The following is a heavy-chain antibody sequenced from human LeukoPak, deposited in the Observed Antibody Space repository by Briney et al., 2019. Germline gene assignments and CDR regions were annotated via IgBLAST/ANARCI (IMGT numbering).Heavy chain of an antibody. D-gene: IGHD7-27*01. V-gene: IGHV3-66*01. Sequence: GGSLRLSCTASGFTVRGTLMAWVRQAPGKGLDWVSVIYEVDRTVYPDSVKRGFSFSRDNSKNMVYLKMSCLRPDGSAVYFCTRDRWGRLIWGEFDPWGQGTLVTVSS. CDR1: GFTVRGTL. CDR3: TRDRWGRLIWGEFDP. CDR2: IYEVDRT. J-gene: IGHJ5*02.